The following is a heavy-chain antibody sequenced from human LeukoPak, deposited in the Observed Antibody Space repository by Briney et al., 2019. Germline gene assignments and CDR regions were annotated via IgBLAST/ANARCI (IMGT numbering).Heavy chain of an antibody. D-gene: IGHD3-22*01. J-gene: IGHJ6*02. CDR1: GFTVSSNY. V-gene: IGHV3-53*04. CDR2: IYSGGSI. Sequence: PGGSLRLSCAASGFTVSSNYMSWVRQAPGKGLEWVSFIYSGGSIYYADSVKGRFTISRHNSKNTLYLQMNSLRAEDTAVYYCARTWYYYDSSGYQDYYYGMDVWGQGTTVTVSS. CDR3: ARTWYYYDSSGYQDYYYGMDV.